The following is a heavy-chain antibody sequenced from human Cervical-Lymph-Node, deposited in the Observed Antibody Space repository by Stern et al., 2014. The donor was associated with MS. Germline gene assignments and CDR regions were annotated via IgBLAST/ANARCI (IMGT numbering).Heavy chain of an antibody. J-gene: IGHJ6*02. D-gene: IGHD6-6*01. CDR2: SIPIFDLT. V-gene: IGHV1-69*09. CDR1: GGTFSNHA. Sequence: VQLVQSGAEVRKPGSSVKVSCKASGGTFSNHAISWVRQAPGQGLEWMGRSIPIFDLTTYAQKFQGRVTFSADTSTNTAYLDLSSLTSEDTAVYYCARDRSLSPRPRGMDVWGQGTTVTVSS. CDR3: ARDRSLSPRPRGMDV.